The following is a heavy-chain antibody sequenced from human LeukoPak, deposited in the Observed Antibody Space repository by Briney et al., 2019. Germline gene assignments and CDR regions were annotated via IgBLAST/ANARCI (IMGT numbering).Heavy chain of an antibody. J-gene: IGHJ5*02. CDR2: INSDGSST. CDR1: GFTFSSYW. D-gene: IGHD2-15*01. V-gene: IGHV3-74*01. CDR3: ARVGVVAITGWFDP. Sequence: GGSLRLSCAASGFTFSSYWMHWVRQAPGKGLVWVSRINSDGSSTHYADSVKGRFTISRDNAKNTLYLQMNSLRAEDTAVYYCARVGVVAITGWFDPWGQGTLVTVSS.